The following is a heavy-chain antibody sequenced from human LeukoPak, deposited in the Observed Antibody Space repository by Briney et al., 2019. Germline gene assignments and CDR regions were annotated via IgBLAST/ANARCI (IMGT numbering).Heavy chain of an antibody. Sequence: KPSETVSLTCSVPGDSISNYYWSWIRQPPGKGLEWIGYIYYSGSTNYNPTLKSRVTISKDMSKKQVSLKLKSVTAADTAVYYCARGSNWLDLWGQGILLTVSS. CDR3: ARGSNWLDL. J-gene: IGHJ5*02. V-gene: IGHV4-59*01. D-gene: IGHD6-6*01. CDR2: IYYSGST. CDR1: GDSISNYY.